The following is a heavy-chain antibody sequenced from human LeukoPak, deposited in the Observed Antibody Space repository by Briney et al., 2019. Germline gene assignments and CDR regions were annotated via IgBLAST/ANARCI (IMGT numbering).Heavy chain of an antibody. J-gene: IGHJ4*02. CDR1: GFTFSSYS. CDR2: ISSSSSYI. V-gene: IGHV3-21*01. CDR3: ARDQVGDIVVVPAAD. Sequence: NPGGSLRLSCAASGFTFSSYSMNWVRQAPGKGLEWVSSISSSSSYIYYADSVKGRFTISRDNAKNSLYLQMNSLRAEDTAVYYCARDQVGDIVVVPAADWGQGTLVTASS. D-gene: IGHD2-2*01.